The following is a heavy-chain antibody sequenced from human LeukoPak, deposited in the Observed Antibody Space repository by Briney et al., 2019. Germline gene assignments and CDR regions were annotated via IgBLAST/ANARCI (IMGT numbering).Heavy chain of an antibody. J-gene: IGHJ6*03. CDR2: IYYSGST. Sequence: SETLSLTCTVSGGSISSYYWSWIRQPPGKGLEWIGYIYYSGSTNYNPSLKSRVTISVDTSKNQFSLKLSSVTAADTAVYYCAREIRPGNYYYYMDVWGKGTAVTISS. D-gene: IGHD1-14*01. CDR1: GGSISSYY. CDR3: AREIRPGNYYYYMDV. V-gene: IGHV4-59*12.